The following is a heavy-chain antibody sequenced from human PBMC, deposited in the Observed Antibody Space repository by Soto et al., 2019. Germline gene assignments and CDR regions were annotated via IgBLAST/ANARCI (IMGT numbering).Heavy chain of an antibody. Sequence: ASVKVSCKASGYIFTGYHMHWVRQAPGQGLEWMGWISLYSDGTNYAQKFQGRVSMTTDTSTTTAYMELRSLRSDDTAVYYCARVVPGAEAWFGPWGQGTLVTVSS. CDR2: ISLYSDGT. J-gene: IGHJ5*02. V-gene: IGHV1-2*02. CDR1: GYIFTGYH. CDR3: ARVVPGAEAWFGP. D-gene: IGHD2-2*01.